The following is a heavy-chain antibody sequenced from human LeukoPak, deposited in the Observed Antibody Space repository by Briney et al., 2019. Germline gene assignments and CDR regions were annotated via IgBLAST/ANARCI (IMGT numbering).Heavy chain of an antibody. J-gene: IGHJ4*02. CDR3: AREDSYYYGSGSYSILDY. D-gene: IGHD3-10*01. Sequence: SETLSLTCAVYGGSFSGYYWSWIRQPPGKGLEWIGEINHSGSTNYNPSLKSRVTISVDTSKNQLSLKLSSVTAADPAVYYCAREDSYYYGSGSYSILDYWGQGTLVTVSS. CDR1: GGSFSGYY. V-gene: IGHV4-34*01. CDR2: INHSGST.